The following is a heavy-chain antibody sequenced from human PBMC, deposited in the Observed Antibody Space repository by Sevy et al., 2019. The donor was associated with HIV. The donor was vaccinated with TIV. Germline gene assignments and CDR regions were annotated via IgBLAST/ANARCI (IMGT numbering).Heavy chain of an antibody. CDR3: RGVGTTTNFDY. D-gene: IGHD1-26*01. V-gene: IGHV3-23*01. Sequence: GGSLRLSCAASGFIFNSYGMSWVRQAPGKGMEWVSGISGSGGSIYYADSVTGRFTISRDNFKNTLYLQMNSLRAEDTAVYYCRGVGTTTNFDYWGQGTLVTVSS. CDR1: GFIFNSYG. CDR2: ISGSGGSI. J-gene: IGHJ4*02.